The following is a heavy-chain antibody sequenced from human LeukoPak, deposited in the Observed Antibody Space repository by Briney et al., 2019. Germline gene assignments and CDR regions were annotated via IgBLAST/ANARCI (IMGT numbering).Heavy chain of an antibody. D-gene: IGHD6-13*01. Sequence: GGSLRLSCVASGFSFRTYWMSWVRQAPGQGLEWVANINQYGSEKHYVDSVKGRFTISRDNAKNSLYLQMNSLRAEDTALYYCAKDGYSSSWYNYYGMDVWGQGTTVTVSS. CDR3: AKDGYSSSWYNYYGMDV. J-gene: IGHJ6*02. V-gene: IGHV3-7*03. CDR1: GFSFRTYW. CDR2: INQYGSEK.